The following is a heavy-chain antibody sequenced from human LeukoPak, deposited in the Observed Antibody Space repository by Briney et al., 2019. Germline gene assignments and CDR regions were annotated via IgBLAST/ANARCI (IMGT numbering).Heavy chain of an antibody. Sequence: GGSLRLSCAASGFTFSSYSMNWVRQAPGKGLEWVSSISSSSSYIYYADSVKGRFTISRDNAKNSLYLQMNSLRAEDTAVYYCARDDTAMVKGTYYYYVMAVWAKGPRSPSP. J-gene: IGHJ6*02. CDR1: GFTFSSYS. V-gene: IGHV3-21*01. CDR3: ARDDTAMVKGTYYYYVMAV. D-gene: IGHD5-18*01. CDR2: ISSSSSYI.